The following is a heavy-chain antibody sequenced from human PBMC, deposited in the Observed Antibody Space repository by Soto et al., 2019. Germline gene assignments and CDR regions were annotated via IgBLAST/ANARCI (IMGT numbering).Heavy chain of an antibody. Sequence: QITLKESGPTLVKPTQTLTLTCTFSGFSLSTTGVVVGWMRQTPGQAPEWLALIFWDDDKRYSPSLKSRRPITKHTSKNHVVLTMTNMDPVDTGTYYCLHSHQRLLYYFDYWGQGTPVTVSS. CDR2: IFWDDDK. J-gene: IGHJ4*02. CDR3: LHSHQRLLYYFDY. D-gene: IGHD6-25*01. V-gene: IGHV2-5*02. CDR1: GFSLSTTGVV.